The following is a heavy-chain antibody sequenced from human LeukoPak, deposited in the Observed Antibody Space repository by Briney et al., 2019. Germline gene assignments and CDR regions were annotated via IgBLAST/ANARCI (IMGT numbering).Heavy chain of an antibody. J-gene: IGHJ4*02. D-gene: IGHD3-3*01. CDR1: GFTFSSYA. V-gene: IGHV3-23*01. CDR3: AKAPIRFTIFGVSRVYFDY. CDR2: ISGSGGST. Sequence: PGGSLRLSCAASGFTFSSYAMSWVRQAPGKGLEWVSAISGSGGSTYYADSVKGRFTISRDNSKNTLYLQMNSLRAEDTAVYYCAKAPIRFTIFGVSRVYFDYWGQGTLVTVSS.